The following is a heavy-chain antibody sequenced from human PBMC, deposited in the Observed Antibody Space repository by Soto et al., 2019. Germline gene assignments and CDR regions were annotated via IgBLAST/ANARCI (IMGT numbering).Heavy chain of an antibody. CDR1: GGFVSSGSYY. CDR2: MSHSGGT. CDR3: ARATNNRITIFGGLSAAFDY. Sequence: SETLSLTCAVYGGFVSSGSYYWSWIRQPPGKGLEWIGEMSHSGGTHFNPSLKSRVTISVDTSKNQFSLKLSSVTAADTAVYYCARATNNRITIFGGLSAAFDYWGQGTLVTVSS. J-gene: IGHJ4*02. V-gene: IGHV4-61*01. D-gene: IGHD3-3*01.